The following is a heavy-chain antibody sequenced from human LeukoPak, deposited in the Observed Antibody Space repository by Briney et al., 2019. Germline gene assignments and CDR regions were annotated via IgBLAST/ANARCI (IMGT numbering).Heavy chain of an antibody. CDR2: INPNSGGT. J-gene: IGHJ4*02. V-gene: IGHV1-2*02. Sequence: ASVKVSCKASGYTFTSYGISWVRQAPGQGLEWMGWINPNSGGTNYAQKFQGRVTMTRDTSISTAYMELSRLRSDDTAVYYCARDRPDDPHFDYWGQGTLVTVSS. CDR3: ARDRPDDPHFDY. CDR1: GYTFTSYG.